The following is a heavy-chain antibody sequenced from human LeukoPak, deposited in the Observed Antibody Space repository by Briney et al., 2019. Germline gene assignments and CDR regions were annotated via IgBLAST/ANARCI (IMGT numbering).Heavy chain of an antibody. D-gene: IGHD3-22*01. Sequence: GGSLRLSCAASGFTFSNYNMNWVRHAPGKGLEWVSSITSSSSYIYYADSVKGRFTISRDNAKNSLYLQMNSLRAEDTAVYYCARAPHYYDSSGLGDYWGQGTLVTVSS. CDR2: ITSSSSYI. V-gene: IGHV3-21*01. CDR1: GFTFSNYN. J-gene: IGHJ4*02. CDR3: ARAPHYYDSSGLGDY.